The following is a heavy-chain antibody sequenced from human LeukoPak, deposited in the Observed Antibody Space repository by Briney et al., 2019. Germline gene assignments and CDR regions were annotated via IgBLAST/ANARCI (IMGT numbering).Heavy chain of an antibody. CDR3: VRLGSASWFFDY. J-gene: IGHJ4*02. CDR1: GGSISSGGYY. D-gene: IGHD6-13*01. V-gene: IGHV4-31*03. Sequence: SQTLSLTCTVSGGSISSGGYYWSWIRQHPGKGLEWIGYIYYSGSTYYNPSLKSRVTISVDTSKNQFSLKVNSVTAADTAVYYCVRLGSASWFFDYWGQGTLVTVSS. CDR2: IYYSGST.